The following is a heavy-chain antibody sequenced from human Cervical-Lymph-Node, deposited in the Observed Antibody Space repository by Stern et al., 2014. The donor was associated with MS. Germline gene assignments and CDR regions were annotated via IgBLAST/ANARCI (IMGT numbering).Heavy chain of an antibody. CDR1: GFTFSNSG. V-gene: IGHV1-58*01. CDR2: IDVGSGKT. D-gene: IGHD4-17*01. CDR3: AAVDTVAMLGTAIDAFDI. Sequence: QLVPSGPEVKKPGSSVKVSCKASGFTFSNSGVQWVRQTRGQRLEWIGWIDVGSGKTNYAQKSQEGVTITRDRSTSTAYMELSSLRSEDTAVFYCAAVDTVAMLGTAIDAFDIWGQGTMVTVSS. J-gene: IGHJ3*02.